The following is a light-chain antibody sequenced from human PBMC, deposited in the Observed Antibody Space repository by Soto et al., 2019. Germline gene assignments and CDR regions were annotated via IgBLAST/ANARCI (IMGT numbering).Light chain of an antibody. Sequence: QAVVTQPPSASATPGQRVTISCSGSSSNIGSNNVNWYQQFPGTAPKLLIYSNSQRPSGVPARFSGSKSGTSASLAISGLQSADEADYYCAVWDDSLSGRVFGGGTKLTVL. CDR1: SSNIGSNN. CDR2: SNS. V-gene: IGLV1-44*01. J-gene: IGLJ3*02. CDR3: AVWDDSLSGRV.